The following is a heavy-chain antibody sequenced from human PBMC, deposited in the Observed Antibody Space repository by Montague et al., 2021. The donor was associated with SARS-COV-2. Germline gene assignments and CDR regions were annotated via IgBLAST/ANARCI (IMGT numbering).Heavy chain of an antibody. J-gene: IGHJ3*02. CDR1: GGSISSYY. D-gene: IGHD6-19*01. Sequence: SETLSLTCTVSGGSISSYYWNWIRQPPGKGLEWIGYIYYSGSTXXXPSXRGRVTISVDTSKNQFSLKLSSVTAADTAVYYCARGSGWMGNAFDIWGQGTMVTVSS. CDR3: ARGSGWMGNAFDI. V-gene: IGHV4-59*01. CDR2: IYYSGST.